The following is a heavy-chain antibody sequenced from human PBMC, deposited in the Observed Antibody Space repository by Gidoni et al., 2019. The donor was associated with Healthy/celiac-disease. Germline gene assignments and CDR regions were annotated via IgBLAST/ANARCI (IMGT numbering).Heavy chain of an antibody. J-gene: IGHJ4*02. D-gene: IGHD5-12*01. CDR3: ARDGRWI. CDR2: IYHSGST. CDR1: GYSISSGYY. Sequence: QVQLQESGPGLVKPSETLSLTCTVSGYSISSGYYWGWIRQPPGKGLEWIGSIYHSGSTYYNPSLKSRVTISVDTSKNQFSLKLSSVTAADTAVYYCARDGRWIWGQGTLVTVSS. V-gene: IGHV4-38-2*02.